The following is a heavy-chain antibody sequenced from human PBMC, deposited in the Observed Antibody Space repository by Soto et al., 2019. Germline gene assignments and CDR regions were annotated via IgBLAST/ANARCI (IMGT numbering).Heavy chain of an antibody. CDR1: GGSISSSSYY. J-gene: IGHJ4*02. V-gene: IGHV4-39*01. D-gene: IGHD6-6*01. CDR2: IYYDGNT. Sequence: SDTLSLTCTVSGGSISSSSYYWCWIRQPPGKGLECIGNIYYDGNTYYNPSLKSRVTISVDTSKNQFSLKLSSVTAADTAVYYCARSSIAPRLFMYPSDYWGQGTLVTVSS. CDR3: ARSSIAPRLFMYPSDY.